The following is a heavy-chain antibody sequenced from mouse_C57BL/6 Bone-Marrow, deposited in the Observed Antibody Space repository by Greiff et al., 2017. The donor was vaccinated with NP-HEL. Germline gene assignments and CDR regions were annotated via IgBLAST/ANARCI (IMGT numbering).Heavy chain of an antibody. J-gene: IGHJ2*01. CDR1: GYTFTDYY. Sequence: EVQLQQSGPVLVKPGASVKMSCKASGYTFTDYYMNWVKQSHGKSLEWIGVINPYNGGTSYNQKFKGKATLTVDKSSSTAYMELNSLTSEDSAVYYCARSGPITTVVGPYFDYWGQGTTLTVSS. V-gene: IGHV1-19*01. CDR3: ARSGPITTVVGPYFDY. D-gene: IGHD1-1*01. CDR2: INPYNGGT.